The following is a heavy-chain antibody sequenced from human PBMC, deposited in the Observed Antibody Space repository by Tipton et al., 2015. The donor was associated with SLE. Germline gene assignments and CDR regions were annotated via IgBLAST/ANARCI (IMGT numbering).Heavy chain of an antibody. J-gene: IGHJ3*02. D-gene: IGHD3-16*01. CDR1: GFTFSSYA. CDR3: ARHLRGHDAFDI. Sequence: GSLRLSCAASGFTFSSYAMSWVRQAPGKGLEWIGYIYYSGSTSYNPSLKSRVTMSVDTSKNQFSLRLSSVTAADTAVYYCARHLRGHDAFDIWGQGTMVTVSS. CDR2: IYYSGST. V-gene: IGHV4-59*01.